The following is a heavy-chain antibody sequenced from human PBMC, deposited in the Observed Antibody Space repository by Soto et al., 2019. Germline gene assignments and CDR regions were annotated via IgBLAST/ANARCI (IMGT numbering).Heavy chain of an antibody. Sequence: KPSDTLSLTCNVSGGPIKTGDYYWNWIRQPPGKGLEWIGYVFYSGATNYSPSLKSRAAISMDTSKNQFSLSLTSVTAADTAVYYCARAGFSYGHLLFWGQGIRVTVSS. J-gene: IGHJ4*02. CDR3: ARAGFSYGHLLF. CDR1: GGPIKTGDYY. V-gene: IGHV4-30-4*02. CDR2: VFYSGAT. D-gene: IGHD3-10*01.